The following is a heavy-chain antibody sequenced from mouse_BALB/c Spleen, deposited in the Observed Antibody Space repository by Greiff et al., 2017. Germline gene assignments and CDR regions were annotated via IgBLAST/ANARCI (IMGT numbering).Heavy chain of an antibody. D-gene: IGHD3-2*01. V-gene: IGHV5-9-4*01. CDR2: ISSGGSYT. CDR3: ARGTARATTWFAY. Sequence: EVKLVESGGGLVKPGGSLKLSCAASGFTFSSYAMSWVRQSPEKRLEWVAEISSGGSYTYYPDTVTGRVTISRDNAKNTLYLEMSSLRSEDTAMYSCARGTARATTWFAYWGQGTLVTVSA. J-gene: IGHJ3*01. CDR1: GFTFSSYA.